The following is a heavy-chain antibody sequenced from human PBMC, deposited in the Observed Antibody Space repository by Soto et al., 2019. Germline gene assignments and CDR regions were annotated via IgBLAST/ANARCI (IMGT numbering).Heavy chain of an antibody. V-gene: IGHV2-70*11. D-gene: IGHD6-13*01. CDR1: GFSLITSGMC. CDR3: ARVILIAAAGPYHSSCMHV. CDR2: IDWDDDK. J-gene: IGHJ6*02. Sequence: SGPTLVNPTQTLTLTFTFSGFSLITSGMCVSWIRQPPGKALEWLARIDWDDDKYYSTSLKTRLTISKDTSKNQVVLTMTNMDPVDTATYYCARVILIAAAGPYHSSCMHVWGQGTTITLSS.